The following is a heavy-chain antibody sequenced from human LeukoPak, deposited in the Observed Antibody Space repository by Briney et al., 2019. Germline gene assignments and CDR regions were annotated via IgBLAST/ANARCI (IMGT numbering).Heavy chain of an antibody. CDR2: IRSDGSIE. CDR3: AKDKPLPYLDY. CDR1: GFTFSSYA. V-gene: IGHV3-30*02. Sequence: GGSLRLSCAASGFTFSSYAMSWVRQAPGKGLEWVTFIRSDGSIEYYADSVKGRFTISRDNSRNTLYLQMNSLRAEDTAVYYCAKDKPLPYLDYWGQGALVTVSS. J-gene: IGHJ4*02.